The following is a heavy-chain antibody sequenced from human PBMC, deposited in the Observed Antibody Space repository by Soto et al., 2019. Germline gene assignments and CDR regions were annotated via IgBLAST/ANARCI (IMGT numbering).Heavy chain of an antibody. CDR1: GFTFSDYY. Sequence: GGSMSLSCAASGFTFSDYYMIWLRPAPGKGLKWVPYISSSSSYTNYADSVKGRFTISRDNAKNSLYLQMNSLRADDTAVYYCARVRALAADGMDVWGQGTTVTVSS. J-gene: IGHJ6*02. V-gene: IGHV3-11*05. CDR2: ISSSSSYT. CDR3: ARVRALAADGMDV. D-gene: IGHD6-19*01.